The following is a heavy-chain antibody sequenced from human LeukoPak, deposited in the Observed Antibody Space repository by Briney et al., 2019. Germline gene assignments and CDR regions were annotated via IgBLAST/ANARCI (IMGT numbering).Heavy chain of an antibody. CDR2: IIPILGIA. Sequence: SVKVSCKASGGTFSSYAISWVRQAPGQGLEWMGRIIPILGIANYAQKFQGRVTITADKSTSTAYMELSSLRSEDTAVYYCARSSRIGYSSSRFDPWGQGTLVTVSS. J-gene: IGHJ5*02. CDR1: GGTFSSYA. CDR3: ARSSRIGYSSSRFDP. V-gene: IGHV1-69*04. D-gene: IGHD6-13*01.